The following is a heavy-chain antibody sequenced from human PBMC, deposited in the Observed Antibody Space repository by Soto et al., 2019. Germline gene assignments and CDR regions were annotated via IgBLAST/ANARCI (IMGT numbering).Heavy chain of an antibody. CDR3: AKELAVGGYYYYGMDV. CDR1: GFTFSSYG. Sequence: GGSLRLSCAASGFTFSSYGMHWVRQAPGKGLEWVAVISYDGSNKCYADSVKGRFTISRDNSKNTLYLQMNSLRAEDTAVYYCAKELAVGGYYYYGMDVWGQGTTVTVSS. V-gene: IGHV3-30*18. D-gene: IGHD2-15*01. J-gene: IGHJ6*02. CDR2: ISYDGSNK.